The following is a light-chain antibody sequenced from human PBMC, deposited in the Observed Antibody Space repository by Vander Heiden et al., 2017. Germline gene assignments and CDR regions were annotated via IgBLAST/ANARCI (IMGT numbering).Light chain of an antibody. J-gene: IGLJ2*01. CDR1: SPNIGSNY. Sequence: QSVLTQPPSASGTPGQRVTISCAGSSPNIGSNYVYWYQQLPGTAPKLLIYRNNQRPSGVPDRFSGSKSGTSASLAISGLRSEDEADYYCAAWDDSLSGNVVFGGGTKLTVL. V-gene: IGLV1-47*01. CDR3: AAWDDSLSGNVV. CDR2: RNN.